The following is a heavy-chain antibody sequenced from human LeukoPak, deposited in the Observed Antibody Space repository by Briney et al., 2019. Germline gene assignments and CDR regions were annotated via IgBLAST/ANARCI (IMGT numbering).Heavy chain of an antibody. D-gene: IGHD2-2*01. J-gene: IGHJ6*03. V-gene: IGHV3-21*01. CDR3: ANRAYCSSTSCPIYYYYYMDV. CDR1: GFTVSSYT. Sequence: GGSLRLSCAASGFTVSSYTMNWVRQAPGKGLEWVSSISSSSSYIYYADSVKGRFTISRDNAKNSLYLQMNSLRAEDTAVYYCANRAYCSSTSCPIYYYYYMDVWGKGTTVTVSS. CDR2: ISSSSSYI.